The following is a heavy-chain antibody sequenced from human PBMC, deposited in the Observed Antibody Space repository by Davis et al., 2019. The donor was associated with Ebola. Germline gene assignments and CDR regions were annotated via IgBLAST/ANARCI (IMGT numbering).Heavy chain of an antibody. CDR2: IYSGGST. CDR1: GFTVSSNY. D-gene: IGHD1-26*01. J-gene: IGHJ4*01. Sequence: GESLKISCAASGFTVSSNYMSWVRQAPGKGLEWVSVIYSGGSTYYADSVKGRFTISRHNSKNTLYLQMNSLRAEDTAVYYCARGGGSYLDYWGHGTLVTVSS. V-gene: IGHV3-53*04. CDR3: ARGGGSYLDY.